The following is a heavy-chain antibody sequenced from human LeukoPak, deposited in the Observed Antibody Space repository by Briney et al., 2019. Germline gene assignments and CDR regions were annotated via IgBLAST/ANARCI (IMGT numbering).Heavy chain of an antibody. CDR3: ARDGGGYSYGPDAFDI. V-gene: IGHV3-23*01. CDR2: ISDSGGRT. Sequence: GGSLRLSCVASRFTFSSYAMSWVRQAPGKGLEWVSTISDSGGRTYYADSVKGRFTISRDNAKNSLYLQMNSLRAEDTAVYYCARDGGGYSYGPDAFDIWGQGTMVTVSS. J-gene: IGHJ3*02. D-gene: IGHD5-18*01. CDR1: RFTFSSYA.